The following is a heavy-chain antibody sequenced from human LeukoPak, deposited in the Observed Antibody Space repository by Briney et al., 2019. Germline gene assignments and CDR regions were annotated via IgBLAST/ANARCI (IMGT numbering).Heavy chain of an antibody. CDR1: GYTFTSYD. V-gene: IGHV1-8*01. CDR3: ARGGLLRSSTGHDC. Sequence: GASVKVSCKTSGYTFTSYDINWVRQATGQGLEWMGWMNPNSGNTGYAQKFQGRVTMTRNPSISTAYMELSSLRSEDTAVYYYARGGLLRSSTGHDCWGQGTLVTVSS. CDR2: MNPNSGNT. D-gene: IGHD4-17*01. J-gene: IGHJ4*02.